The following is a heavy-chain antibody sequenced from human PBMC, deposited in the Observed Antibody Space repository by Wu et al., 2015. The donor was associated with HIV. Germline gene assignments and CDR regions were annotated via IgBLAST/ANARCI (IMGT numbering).Heavy chain of an antibody. CDR2: MNPNNDNT. CDR3: ARGLKGGASDV. D-gene: IGHD4/OR15-4a*01. CDR1: GDTFYNND. Sequence: QVQLVQSGAELKKPGASVKVSCKTSGDTFYNNDINWMRQAPGQGLEWMGWMNPNNDNTGYAPRFQGRVAMTRNTSIGTVYMELTSLRSDDTAVYYCARGLKGGASDVWGQGTLVTVSS. V-gene: IGHV1-8*01. J-gene: IGHJ4*02.